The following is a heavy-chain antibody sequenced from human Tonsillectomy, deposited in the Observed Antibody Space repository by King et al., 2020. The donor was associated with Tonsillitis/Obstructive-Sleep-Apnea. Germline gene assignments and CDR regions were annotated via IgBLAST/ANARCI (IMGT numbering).Heavy chain of an antibody. V-gene: IGHV3-15*01. CDR2: IKSKTDGGTT. D-gene: IGHD1-14*01. Sequence: FQLVQSGGGLVKPGGSLRLSCAASGFTFSNAWMSWVRQAPGKGLEWVGRIKSKTDGGTTDYAAPGKGRFTISRDDSKNTLYLQMNSLKTEDTAVYYCTTDTTYYYYYYYMDVWGKGTTVTVSS. J-gene: IGHJ6*03. CDR1: GFTFSNAW. CDR3: TTDTTYYYYYYYMDV.